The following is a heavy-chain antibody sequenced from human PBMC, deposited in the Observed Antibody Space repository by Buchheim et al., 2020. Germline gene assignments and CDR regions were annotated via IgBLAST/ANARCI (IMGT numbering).Heavy chain of an antibody. V-gene: IGHV3-20*04. CDR3: AREGGYSYGYYFDY. J-gene: IGHJ4*02. CDR1: GFTFEEYG. Sequence: EVQLVESGGGVVRPGGSLRLSCAASGFTFEEYGMTWVRQAPGKGLEWVSGINWNGDRTGYADSVKGRFTISRDNSKNTLYLQMNSLRAEDTAVYYCAREGGYSYGYYFDYWGQGTL. D-gene: IGHD5-18*01. CDR2: INWNGDRT.